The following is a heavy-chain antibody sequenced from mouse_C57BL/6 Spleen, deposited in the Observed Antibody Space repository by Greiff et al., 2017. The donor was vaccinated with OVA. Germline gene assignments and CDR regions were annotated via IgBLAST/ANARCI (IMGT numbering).Heavy chain of an antibody. J-gene: IGHJ3*01. CDR1: GYTFTNYW. Sequence: QVQLKESGAELVRPGTSVKMSCKASGYTFTNYWIGWAKQRPGHGLEWIGDIYPGGGYTNYNEKFKGKATLTADKSSSTAYMQFSSLTSEDSAIYYCARKDSAWFAYCGQGTLVTVSA. CDR2: IYPGGGYT. CDR3: ARKDSAWFAY. V-gene: IGHV1-63*01.